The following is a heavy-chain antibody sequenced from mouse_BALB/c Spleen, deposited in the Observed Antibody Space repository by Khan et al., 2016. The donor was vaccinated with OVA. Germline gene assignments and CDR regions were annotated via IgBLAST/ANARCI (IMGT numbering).Heavy chain of an antibody. Sequence: VQLVESGAELVKPGASVKLSCKASGYMFTEYIIHWVKQRSGQGLEWIGWFYPGTGSIKNNEKFKDKATLTADKSSSTVNMELSRLTSEDSAVYFCARDGRYGNLFDYWGQGTTLTVSS. J-gene: IGHJ2*01. V-gene: IGHV1-62-2*01. D-gene: IGHD2-1*01. CDR1: GYMFTEYI. CDR2: FYPGTGSI. CDR3: ARDGRYGNLFDY.